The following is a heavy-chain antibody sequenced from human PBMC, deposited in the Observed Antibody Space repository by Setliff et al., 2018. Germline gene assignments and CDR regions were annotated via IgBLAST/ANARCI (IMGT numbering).Heavy chain of an antibody. CDR3: AKDRPQGVNGRSLDY. J-gene: IGHJ4*02. CDR1: GFTFTDYA. CDR2: IYRGDRST. D-gene: IGHD3-10*01. Sequence: GGSLRLSCVASGFTFTDYAMSWVRQAPGKGLEWVSTIYRGDRSTFYANSVKGRFTISRDNSNNMLYLQMSSLRAEDTAVYYCAKDRPQGVNGRSLDYWGRGALVTVSS. V-gene: IGHV3-23*03.